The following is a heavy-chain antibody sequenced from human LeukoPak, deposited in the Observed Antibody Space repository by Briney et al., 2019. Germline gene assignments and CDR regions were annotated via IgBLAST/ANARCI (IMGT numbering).Heavy chain of an antibody. D-gene: IGHD3-10*01. V-gene: IGHV3-23*01. CDR1: GITLSNYG. CDR2: ISESGGST. CDR3: AKRGIVIRGFLIGFHKEAYYFDY. J-gene: IGHJ4*02. Sequence: GGSLRLSRVVSGITLSNYGMSWVRQAPGKGLEWVSGISESGGSTNYADSVKGRFIISRDNSKNTVYLQMNSLRAEDTAVYFCAKRGIVIRGFLIGFHKEAYYFDYWGQGILVTVSS.